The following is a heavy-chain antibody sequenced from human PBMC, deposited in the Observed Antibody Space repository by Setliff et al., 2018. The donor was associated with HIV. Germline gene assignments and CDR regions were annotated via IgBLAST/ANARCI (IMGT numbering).Heavy chain of an antibody. Sequence: PGGSLRLSCAASGFTFSSYAMSWVRQAPGKGLEWVSAISGSGGSTYYADSVKGRFTISRDNSKNTLYLQMNSLRAEDTAVYYCARERWLRSHYYYYMDVWGKGTTVTVSS. J-gene: IGHJ6*03. CDR3: ARERWLRSHYYYYMDV. V-gene: IGHV3-23*01. CDR2: ISGSGGST. CDR1: GFTFSSYA. D-gene: IGHD5-12*01.